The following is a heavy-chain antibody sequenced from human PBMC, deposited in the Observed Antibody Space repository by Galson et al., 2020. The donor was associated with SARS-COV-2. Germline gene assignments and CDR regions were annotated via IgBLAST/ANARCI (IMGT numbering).Heavy chain of an antibody. CDR3: ARHSRKTVVTPYYYYYGMDV. CDR1: GGTFSSYA. CDR2: IIPILGIA. Sequence: SVKVSCKASGGTFSSYAISWVRQAPGQGLEWMGGIIPILGIANYAQKFQGRVTITADKSTSTAYMELSSLRSEDTAVYYCARHSRKTVVTPYYYYYGMDVWGQGTTVTVSS. V-gene: IGHV1-69*10. J-gene: IGHJ6*02. D-gene: IGHD2-21*02.